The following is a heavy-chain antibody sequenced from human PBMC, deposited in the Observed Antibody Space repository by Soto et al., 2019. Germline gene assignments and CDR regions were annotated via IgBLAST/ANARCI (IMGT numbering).Heavy chain of an antibody. Sequence: HPGGSLRLSWAASGFTFSDHYMDWARPSPGNGLEWIGRIRNKGNSYTTEYAAPVKGRFTISRDDSQNSLYLKMNSRKTEDTSVYYCATDVGFYSSTWHYFYNWGQGTLVTVSS. CDR1: GFTFSDHY. CDR2: IRNKGNSYTT. D-gene: IGHD6-13*01. CDR3: ATDVGFYSSTWHYFYN. V-gene: IGHV3-72*01. J-gene: IGHJ4*02.